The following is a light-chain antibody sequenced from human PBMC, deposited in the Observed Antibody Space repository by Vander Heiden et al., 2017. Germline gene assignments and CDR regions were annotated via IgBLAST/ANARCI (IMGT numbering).Light chain of an antibody. CDR1: QGISNW. CDR2: KAS. Sequence: DIQMTQPPSTLSASVGDRVTITCRASQGISNWLAWYQQKPGKAPNLLIYKASTLKSGVPSRVSGSGSGTEFTLTISSLQPDDSATYYCQQYDSYPLTFGGGTKVEIK. V-gene: IGKV1-5*03. CDR3: QQYDSYPLT. J-gene: IGKJ4*01.